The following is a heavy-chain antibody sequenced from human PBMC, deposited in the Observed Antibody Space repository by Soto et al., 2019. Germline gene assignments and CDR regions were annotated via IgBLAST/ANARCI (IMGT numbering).Heavy chain of an antibody. Sequence: ASVKVSCKVSGYTLTELSMHWVRQAPGKGLEWMGGFDPEDGETIYAQKFQGRVTMTEDTSTDTAYMELSSLRSEDTAVYYCATRLEVAAALYRSSNRFDYWGQGTLVTVYS. CDR2: FDPEDGET. CDR1: GYTLTELS. CDR3: ATRLEVAAALYRSSNRFDY. J-gene: IGHJ4*02. D-gene: IGHD2-15*01. V-gene: IGHV1-24*01.